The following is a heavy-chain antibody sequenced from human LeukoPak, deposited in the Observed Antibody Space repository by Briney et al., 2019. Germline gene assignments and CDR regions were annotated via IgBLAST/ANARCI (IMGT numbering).Heavy chain of an antibody. D-gene: IGHD6-19*01. CDR3: VCNREYSSGWPTFDY. V-gene: IGHV4-59*01. CDR1: GGSFSGYY. CDR2: IYYSGST. Sequence: PSETLSLTCAVYGGSFSGYYWSWIRQPPGQGLEWIGYIYYSGSTNYNPSLKSRVTISVDTSKNQFSLKLSSVTAADTAVYYCVCNREYSSGWPTFDYWGQGTLVTVSS. J-gene: IGHJ4*02.